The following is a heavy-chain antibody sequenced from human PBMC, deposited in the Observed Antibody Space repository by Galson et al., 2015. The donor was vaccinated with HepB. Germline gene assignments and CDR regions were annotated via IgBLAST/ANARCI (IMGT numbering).Heavy chain of an antibody. D-gene: IGHD2/OR15-2a*01. J-gene: IGHJ4*02. CDR3: VRDLRIAIH. V-gene: IGHV3-23*01. CDR2: ISGSGGST. Sequence: SLRLSCAASGFTLRNFAMSWVRQAPGKGLEWVSSISGSGGSTYSADSVKGRFTISRDNSKNTLYLQMNSLRAEDTALYYCVRDLRIAIHWGQGTLVTVSS. CDR1: GFTLRNFA.